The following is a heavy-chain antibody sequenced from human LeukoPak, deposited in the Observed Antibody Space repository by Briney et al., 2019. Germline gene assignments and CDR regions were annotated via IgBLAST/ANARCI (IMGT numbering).Heavy chain of an antibody. Sequence: GGSLRLSCAASGFTFSSCGMHWVRQAPGKGLEWVADIWYDGSNKYYADSVKGRFTISRDNSKNTLYLQMNSLRAEDTAVYYCARDDYDNSGYYSVSGYWGQGTLVTVSS. CDR2: IWYDGSNK. V-gene: IGHV3-33*01. CDR3: ARDDYDNSGYYSVSGY. J-gene: IGHJ4*02. CDR1: GFTFSSCG. D-gene: IGHD3-22*01.